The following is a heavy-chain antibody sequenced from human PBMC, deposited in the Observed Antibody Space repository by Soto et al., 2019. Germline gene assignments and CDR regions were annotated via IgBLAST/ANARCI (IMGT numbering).Heavy chain of an antibody. J-gene: IGHJ6*02. CDR2: ISYDGSNK. Sequence: GGSLRLSCAASGFTFSSYAMHWVRQAPGKGLEWVAVISYDGSNKYYADSVKGRFTISRDNSKNTLYLQMNSLRAEDTAVYYCARVPPAENDYYYYYGMDVWAQGTTVTVSS. CDR1: GFTFSSYA. V-gene: IGHV3-30-3*01. D-gene: IGHD1-1*01. CDR3: ARVPPAENDYYYYYGMDV.